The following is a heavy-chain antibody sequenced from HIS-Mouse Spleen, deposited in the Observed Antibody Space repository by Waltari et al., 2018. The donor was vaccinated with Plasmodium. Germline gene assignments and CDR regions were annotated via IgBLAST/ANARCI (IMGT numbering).Heavy chain of an antibody. D-gene: IGHD6-13*01. Sequence: EVQLVESGGGLVQPGGPLRLACAASGCTFSSYWMSWVRQAPGKGLEWVANIKQDGSEKYYVDSVKGRFTISRDNAKNSLYLQMNSLRAEDTAVYYCASSWYWYFDLWGRGTLVTVSS. J-gene: IGHJ2*01. V-gene: IGHV3-7*01. CDR3: ASSWYWYFDL. CDR1: GCTFSSYW. CDR2: IKQDGSEK.